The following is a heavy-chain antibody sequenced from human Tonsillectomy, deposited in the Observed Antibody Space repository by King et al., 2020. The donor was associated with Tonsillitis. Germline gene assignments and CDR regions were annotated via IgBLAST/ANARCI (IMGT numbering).Heavy chain of an antibody. CDR3: VREYYDRSGYSIFEY. CDR2: INPNSGGT. J-gene: IGHJ4*02. V-gene: IGHV1-2*02. Sequence: VQLVQSGAEVKKPGASVKVSCKASGYTFTGYYLHGVRQAPGQGLEWMGWINPNSGGTKYAQKFQGRVTMTRDTSISTAYMELSRLRSDDTAVYYCVREYYDRSGYSIFEYWGQGTLVTVSS. D-gene: IGHD3-22*01. CDR1: GYTFTGYY.